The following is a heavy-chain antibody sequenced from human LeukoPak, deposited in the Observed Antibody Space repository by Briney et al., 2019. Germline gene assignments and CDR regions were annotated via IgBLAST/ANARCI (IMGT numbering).Heavy chain of an antibody. V-gene: IGHV3-30-3*01. J-gene: IGHJ5*02. CDR2: ISYDGSNK. D-gene: IGHD2-2*01. Sequence: GRSLRLSCAASGFTFSSYAMHWVRQAPGKGLEWVAVISYDGSNKYYADSVKGRFTISRDNAKNSLYLQMNSLRAEDTAVYYCARDCSSTRYNWFDPWGQGTLVTVSS. CDR3: ARDCSSTRYNWFDP. CDR1: GFTFSSYA.